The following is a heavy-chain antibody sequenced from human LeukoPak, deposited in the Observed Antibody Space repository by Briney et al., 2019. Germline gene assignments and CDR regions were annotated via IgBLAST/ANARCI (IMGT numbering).Heavy chain of an antibody. V-gene: IGHV4-4*07. J-gene: IGHJ6*03. CDR2: IYSSGSA. Sequence: SETLSLTCAVSGGSISNYYWSWIRKPAGKGLEWIGRIYSSGSANYNPSLKSRVSMSVDTPKNHFSLQLSSVTAADTAVYYCARDSQTAGRYYSFYMDVWGKGTTVTVSS. CDR1: GGSISNYY. D-gene: IGHD1-14*01. CDR3: ARDSQTAGRYYSFYMDV.